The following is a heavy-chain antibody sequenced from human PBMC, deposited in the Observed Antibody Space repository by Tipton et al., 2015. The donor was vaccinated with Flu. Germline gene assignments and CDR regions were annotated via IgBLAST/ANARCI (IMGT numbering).Heavy chain of an antibody. D-gene: IGHD4-17*01. CDR2: IYTSGST. CDR1: GGSISSGSYY. V-gene: IGHV4-61*02. CDR3: ARSLGDDYGDWTGYYGMDV. J-gene: IGHJ6*02. Sequence: TLSLTCTVSGGSISSGSYYWSWIRQPAGKGLEWIGRIYTSGSTNYNPSLKSRVTISVDTSKNQFSLKLSSVTAADTAVYYCARSLGDDYGDWTGYYGMDVWGQGTTVTVSS.